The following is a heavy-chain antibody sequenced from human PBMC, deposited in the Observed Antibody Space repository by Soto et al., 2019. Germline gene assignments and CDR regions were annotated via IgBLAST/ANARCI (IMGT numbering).Heavy chain of an antibody. D-gene: IGHD2-21*02. CDR1: GYRFTSYW. CDR3: ARSMLVTATRLFDY. CDR2: IYPGDSDT. V-gene: IGHV5-51*01. Sequence: AGESLKISCECSGYRFTSYWIAWVRQMPGKGLEWMGIIYPGDSDTRYSPSFKGQVSISADKSTNTAYLQWRSLEASDSAMYYCARSMLVTATRLFDYWGQGTLVTVSS. J-gene: IGHJ4*02.